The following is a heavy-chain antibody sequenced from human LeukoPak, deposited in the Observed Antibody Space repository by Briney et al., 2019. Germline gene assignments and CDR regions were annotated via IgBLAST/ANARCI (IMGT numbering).Heavy chain of an antibody. D-gene: IGHD3-10*01. CDR3: ARVVGSWFGEYGMDV. V-gene: IGHV1-18*04. CDR1: GYTFTSYG. J-gene: IGHJ6*04. CDR2: ISAYNGNT. Sequence: ASVKVSCKASGYTFTSYGISWVRQAPGQGLECVGWISAYNGNTNYAQKLQGRVTMTTDTSTSTAYMELRSLRSDDTAVYYCARVVGSWFGEYGMDVWGKGTTVTVSS.